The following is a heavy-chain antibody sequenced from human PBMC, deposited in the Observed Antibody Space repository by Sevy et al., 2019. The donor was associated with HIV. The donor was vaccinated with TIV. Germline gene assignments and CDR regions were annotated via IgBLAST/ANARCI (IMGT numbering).Heavy chain of an antibody. CDR1: GFTFSSYC. Sequence: GGSLRLSCAASGFTFSSYCMHWVRQAPGKGLEWVAVISYDGSNKYYADSVKGSITNYRDISKNSMYLQMKSLRAEDTGVYYCATAYSHWSDCSCYSGSSYMDVWGKGTTVTVSS. CDR3: ATAYSHWSDCSCYSGSSYMDV. D-gene: IGHD2-15*01. V-gene: IGHV3-30*03. CDR2: ISYDGSNK. J-gene: IGHJ6*03.